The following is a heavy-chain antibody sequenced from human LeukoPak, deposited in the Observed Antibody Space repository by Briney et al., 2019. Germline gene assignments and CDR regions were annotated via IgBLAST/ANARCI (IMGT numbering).Heavy chain of an antibody. CDR2: IYYTGTT. CDR3: ARHSKIVLATGWFDP. V-gene: IGHV4-39*01. D-gene: IGHD3-16*02. CDR1: GDSLTTSFYF. Sequence: PSETLSLTCSVSGDSLTTSFYFWGWVRQPPGKALEWIGSIYYTGTTYYNPSLKNRVIISEDTSKNQFYLQMTSVTAADTALYFCARHSKIVLATGWFDPWGQGALVTVSS. J-gene: IGHJ5*02.